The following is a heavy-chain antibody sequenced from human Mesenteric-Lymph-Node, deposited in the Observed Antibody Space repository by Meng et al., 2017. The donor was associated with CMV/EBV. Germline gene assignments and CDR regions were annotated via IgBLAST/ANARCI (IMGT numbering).Heavy chain of an antibody. CDR2: NNPNSGGT. CDR1: GYTFTGYY. J-gene: IGHJ4*02. Sequence: ASVKVSCKASGYTFTGYYMHWVRQAPRQGLEWMGWNNPNSGGTNYAQKFQGRATMTRDTSISTAYMELSRLRSDDTAVYYCARDLAVAGTEFGYWGQGTLVTVSS. D-gene: IGHD6-13*01. V-gene: IGHV1-2*02. CDR3: ARDLAVAGTEFGY.